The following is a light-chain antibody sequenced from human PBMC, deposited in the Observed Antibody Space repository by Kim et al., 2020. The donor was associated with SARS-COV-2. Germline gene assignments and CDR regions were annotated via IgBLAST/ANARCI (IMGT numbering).Light chain of an antibody. CDR3: QQYKTYPWT. CDR2: KAS. Sequence: SAAVGDRVMITCRASQNINSWLAWYQQKPGKAPKLLIYKASSLESGVPSRCSGSGSGTEFTLTISSLQPDDFATYYCQQYKTYPWTFGQGTRWISN. CDR1: QNINSW. J-gene: IGKJ1*01. V-gene: IGKV1-5*03.